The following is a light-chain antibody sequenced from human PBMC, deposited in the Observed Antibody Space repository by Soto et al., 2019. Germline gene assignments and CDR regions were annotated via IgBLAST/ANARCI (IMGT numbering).Light chain of an antibody. CDR3: QQYYNWHHLYT. V-gene: IGKV3-15*01. CDR2: GAY. J-gene: IGKJ2*01. CDR1: QTISND. Sequence: EIVMTQSPATLSVSPGERATLSCRASQTISNDLGWYQQKPGRPPRLLIYGAYTRATGIPPRFSGSGSGTEFTLTISSLQSKDFAVYYCQQYYNWHHLYTFGQGTKLEIK.